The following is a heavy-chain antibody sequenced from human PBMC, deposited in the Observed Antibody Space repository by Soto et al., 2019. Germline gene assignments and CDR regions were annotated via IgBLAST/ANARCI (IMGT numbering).Heavy chain of an antibody. CDR2: ISWNSGSK. V-gene: IGHV3-9*01. CDR1: GFTFDDYA. J-gene: IGHJ4*02. Sequence: EVQLVDSGGDLVQPGRSLRLSCAASGFTFDDYAMHWVRQAPGKGLEWVAGISWNSGSKEYADSVKGRFTISRDNGKNSLYLQMNSLRAEDTALYYCAKDYDFWSGYYRDPYFDYWGQGTLVTVSS. D-gene: IGHD3-3*01. CDR3: AKDYDFWSGYYRDPYFDY.